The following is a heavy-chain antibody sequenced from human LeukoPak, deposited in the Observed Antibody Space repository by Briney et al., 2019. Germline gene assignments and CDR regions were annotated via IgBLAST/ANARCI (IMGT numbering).Heavy chain of an antibody. V-gene: IGHV3-23*01. CDR2: YSGSGGST. Sequence: GGSLRLSCAVSGFTFSSYAMSWVRQAPGKGVEWVSAYSGSGGSTYYADSVKGRFTISRHNSKNTLYLQMNSLRAEDTAVYYCAKVSGGYFQHWGQGTLVTVSS. D-gene: IGHD2/OR15-2a*01. CDR1: GFTFSSYA. J-gene: IGHJ1*01. CDR3: AKVSGGYFQH.